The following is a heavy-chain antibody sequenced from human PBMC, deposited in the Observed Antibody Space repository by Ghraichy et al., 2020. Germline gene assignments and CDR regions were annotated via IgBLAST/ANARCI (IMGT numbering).Heavy chain of an antibody. J-gene: IGHJ4*02. CDR1: GYNFTNYW. V-gene: IGHV5-51*01. CDR2: IYPGDSDT. CDR3: AILIIAVTGTHAREVIHSYYFDF. Sequence: GESLNISCKASGYNFTNYWIGWVRQMPGKGLEWMGIIYPGDSDTRYSPSLQGQVTISADKSISTAYLQWSSLKASDTAMYYCAILIIAVTGTHAREVIHSYYFDFWGQGTLVTVSS. D-gene: IGHD6-19*01.